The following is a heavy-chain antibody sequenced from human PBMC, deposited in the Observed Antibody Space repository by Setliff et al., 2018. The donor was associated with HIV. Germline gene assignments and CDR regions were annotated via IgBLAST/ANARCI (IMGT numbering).Heavy chain of an antibody. Sequence: GGSLRLSCAASGFTFSSRWMTWVRQAPGKGLQWVSYISSSSNTKYYADSVKGRFTISRDNAKNSLYLQMNSLRAEDTAVYYCARSLYDSSMNVIWGQGTMVTVSS. V-gene: IGHV3-48*01. D-gene: IGHD3-22*01. J-gene: IGHJ3*02. CDR1: GFTFSSRW. CDR3: ARSLYDSSMNVI. CDR2: ISSSSNTK.